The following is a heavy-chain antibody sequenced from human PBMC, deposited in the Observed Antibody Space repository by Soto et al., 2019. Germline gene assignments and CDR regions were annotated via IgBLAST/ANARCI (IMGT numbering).Heavy chain of an antibody. V-gene: IGHV1-2*04. CDR2: INPNSGGT. CDR1: GYTFTGYY. CDR3: ARALLAESRSWHPIENWFDP. Sequence: QVQLVQSGAEVKKPGASVKVSCKASGYTFTGYYMHWVRQAPGQGLEWMGWINPNSGGTNYAQKFQGWVTMTRDTSISTAYMELSRLRSDDTAVYYCARALLAESRSWHPIENWFDPWGQGTLVTVSS. J-gene: IGHJ5*02. D-gene: IGHD6-13*01.